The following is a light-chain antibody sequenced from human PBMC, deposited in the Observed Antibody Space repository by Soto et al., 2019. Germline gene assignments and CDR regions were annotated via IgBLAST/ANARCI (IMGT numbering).Light chain of an antibody. CDR2: DVS. Sequence: QSVLTQPRSVSGSPGQSVTISCTGTSSDVGGYNFVSWYQQHPGKAPKLMIYDVSRRPSGVPDRFSGSKSGNTASLTISGLQAEVEADYYCYSYAGTYTGYVFGTGTKVTVL. V-gene: IGLV2-11*01. J-gene: IGLJ1*01. CDR1: SSDVGGYNF. CDR3: YSYAGTYTGYV.